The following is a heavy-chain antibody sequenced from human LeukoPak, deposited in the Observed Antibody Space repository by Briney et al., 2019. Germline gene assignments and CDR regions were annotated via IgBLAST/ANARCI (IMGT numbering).Heavy chain of an antibody. CDR2: IYSGGNT. D-gene: IGHD3-22*01. Sequence: GGSLRLSCAASGFIVSNYCMSWVRQAPGKGLEWVSVIYSGGNTYYTDSVKGRFTISRDNPKNTVFLQMGSLRGEDTAVYYCARCYYDGSGFYYYFDYWGQGTLVTVSS. CDR1: GFIVSNYC. CDR3: ARCYYDGSGFYYYFDY. V-gene: IGHV3-53*01. J-gene: IGHJ4*02.